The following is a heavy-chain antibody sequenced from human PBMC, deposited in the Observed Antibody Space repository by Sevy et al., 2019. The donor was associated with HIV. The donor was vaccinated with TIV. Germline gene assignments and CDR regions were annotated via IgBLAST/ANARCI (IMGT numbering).Heavy chain of an antibody. Sequence: GGSLRLSCAASGFTFSSYGMHWVRQAPGKGLEWVAVISYDGSNKYYADSVKGRFTISRDNSKNTLYLQMNSLRAEDTAVYYCAKSSSWPYYFDYRGQGTLVTVSS. CDR3: AKSSSWPYYFDY. CDR1: GFTFSSYG. J-gene: IGHJ4*02. CDR2: ISYDGSNK. D-gene: IGHD6-13*01. V-gene: IGHV3-30*18.